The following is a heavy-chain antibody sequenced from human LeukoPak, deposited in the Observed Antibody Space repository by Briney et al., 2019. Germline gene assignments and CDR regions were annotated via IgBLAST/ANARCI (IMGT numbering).Heavy chain of an antibody. CDR3: ARDLCWGCFDD. Sequence: GGSLRLSCAASGFTFSSYGMSWVRQAPGKGLEWVSGISGSGGSTYYVDSVKGRFTISRDNSRNTLYLQMNSLRVDDTAVYYCARDLCWGCFDDWGQGNLVTVSS. CDR2: ISGSGGST. J-gene: IGHJ4*02. V-gene: IGHV3-23*01. D-gene: IGHD3-10*02. CDR1: GFTFSSYG.